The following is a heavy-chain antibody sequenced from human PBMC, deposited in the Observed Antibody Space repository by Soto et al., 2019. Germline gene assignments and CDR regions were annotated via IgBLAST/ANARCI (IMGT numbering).Heavy chain of an antibody. CDR3: ARDKWELAYGMDV. CDR1: GGTFSSYT. CDR2: IIPILGIA. Sequence: GASVKVSCKASGGTFSSYTISWVRQAPGQGLEWMGRIIPILGIANYAQKFQGRVTITADKSTSTAYMELSSLRSEDTAVYYCARDKWELAYGMDVWGQGTTVTVSS. J-gene: IGHJ6*02. V-gene: IGHV1-69*04. D-gene: IGHD1-26*01.